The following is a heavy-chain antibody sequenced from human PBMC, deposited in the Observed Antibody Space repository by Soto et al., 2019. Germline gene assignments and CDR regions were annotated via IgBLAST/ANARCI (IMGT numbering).Heavy chain of an antibody. Sequence: ASVKVSCKASGYSFSTYDISWLRQAPGQGLEWMGRISPKNGNTNYAQKFQDRVTMTADTSTSTAYMELRSLRSDDTAVYYCARAGYDFWSGYFGEDSWGQGTLVTVPS. CDR1: GYSFSTYD. CDR3: ARAGYDFWSGYFGEDS. J-gene: IGHJ4*02. CDR2: ISPKNGNT. D-gene: IGHD3-3*01. V-gene: IGHV1-18*04.